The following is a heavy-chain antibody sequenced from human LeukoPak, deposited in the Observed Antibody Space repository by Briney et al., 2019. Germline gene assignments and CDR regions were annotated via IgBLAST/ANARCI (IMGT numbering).Heavy chain of an antibody. Sequence: ASVKVSCKASGYTFTNYGISWVRQAPGQGLEWMGWISTYNGDTNYAQKLQGRVTMTTDTSTSTAYMELRSLRSDDTAVYYCARLYYDFWSGYYSYFDYWGQGTLVTVSS. CDR1: GYTFTNYG. CDR3: ARLYYDFWSGYYSYFDY. CDR2: ISTYNGDT. J-gene: IGHJ4*02. D-gene: IGHD3-3*01. V-gene: IGHV1-18*01.